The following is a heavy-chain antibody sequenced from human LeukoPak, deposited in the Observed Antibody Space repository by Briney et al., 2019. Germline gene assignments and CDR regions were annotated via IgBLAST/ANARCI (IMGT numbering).Heavy chain of an antibody. J-gene: IGHJ4*02. CDR1: GGSISNYY. CDR2: IYSSGST. D-gene: IGHD5-18*01. CDR3: ARLARGYSYGYEDY. Sequence: SETLSLTCTVSGGSISNYYWGWIRQPAGKGLEWIGRIYSSGSTNYNPSLKSRVTMSVDTSKNQFSLKLKSVTAADTAVYYCARLARGYSYGYEDYWGQGTLVTVSS. V-gene: IGHV4-4*07.